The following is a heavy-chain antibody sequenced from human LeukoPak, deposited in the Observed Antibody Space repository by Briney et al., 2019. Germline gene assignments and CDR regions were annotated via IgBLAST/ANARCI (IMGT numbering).Heavy chain of an antibody. CDR1: GFIFSWLW. J-gene: IGHJ4*02. V-gene: IGHV3-7*04. CDR3: ARGGTRRPSPFDY. D-gene: IGHD1-14*01. Sequence: GALRLFWAGFGFIFSWLWKDLGRQASGEGLGGIGNIKQDGSERNYVDSVKGRFTLSRDNTKNSVYLQMNSLRADDTAIYYCARGGTRRPSPFDYWGQGILVTVSS. CDR2: IKQDGSER.